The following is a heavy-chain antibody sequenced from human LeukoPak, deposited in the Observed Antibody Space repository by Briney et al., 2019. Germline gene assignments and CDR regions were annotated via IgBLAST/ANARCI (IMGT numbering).Heavy chain of an antibody. D-gene: IGHD6-6*01. CDR2: IIPIFGTA. J-gene: IGHJ6*03. CDR1: GGTFSSYA. Sequence: SVKVSCKASGGTFSSYAISWVRQAPGQGLEWMGGIIPIFGTANYAQKFQGRVTITTDESTSTAYMELSSLRSEDTAVYYCAGGRAYSSSPSYYYMDVWGKGTTVTVSS. CDR3: AGGRAYSSSPSYYYMDV. V-gene: IGHV1-69*05.